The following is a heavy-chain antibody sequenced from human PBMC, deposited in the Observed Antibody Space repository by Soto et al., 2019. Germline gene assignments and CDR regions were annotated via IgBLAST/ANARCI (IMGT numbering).Heavy chain of an antibody. J-gene: IGHJ4*02. CDR2: ISGRGSTT. D-gene: IGHD3-3*01. V-gene: IGHV3-23*01. Sequence: DVQLLESGGGLVQPGGSLRLSCATSGFTFSSYGLSWVGQAPGKGLEWVSSISGRGSTTFYAESVKGRFTISRDNSKSTLYLQMNSQRDEDAALYYCAKADYDFWSGYSAPGYWGQGTLVTVSS. CDR1: GFTFSSYG. CDR3: AKADYDFWSGYSAPGY.